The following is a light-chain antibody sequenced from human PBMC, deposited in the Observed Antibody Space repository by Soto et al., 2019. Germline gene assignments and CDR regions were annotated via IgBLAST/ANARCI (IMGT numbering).Light chain of an antibody. Sequence: QSALTQPASVSGSPGQSITVSCTGTSSDGGSYDLVSWYQQHPGKAPKLMIYEVSKRPSGVSNRFSGSKSGNTASLTISGLQAEDEGDYYCCSYAGSSTQVFGGGTKVTVL. J-gene: IGLJ2*01. CDR2: EVS. V-gene: IGLV2-23*02. CDR1: SSDGGSYDL. CDR3: CSYAGSSTQV.